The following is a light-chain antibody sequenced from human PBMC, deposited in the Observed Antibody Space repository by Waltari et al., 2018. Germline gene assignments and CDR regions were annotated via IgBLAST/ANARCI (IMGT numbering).Light chain of an antibody. CDR2: KAS. CDR1: QSISSW. J-gene: IGKJ2*01. V-gene: IGKV1-5*03. CDR3: QQYDSFSYT. Sequence: DIQMTQSLSTLSASVGESVPITCRASQSISSWLAWYQQKSGKAPKLLMYKASSLESGVPSRFSGSGSGTEFTLTISSLQPDDSATYYCQQYDSFSYTFGQGTKLEIK.